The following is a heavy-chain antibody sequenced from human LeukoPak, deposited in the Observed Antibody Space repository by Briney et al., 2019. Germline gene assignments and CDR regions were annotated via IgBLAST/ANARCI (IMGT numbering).Heavy chain of an antibody. CDR2: IYYSGST. D-gene: IGHD1-26*01. CDR1: GGSISSYY. V-gene: IGHV4-59*01. Sequence: SETLSLTCTVPGGSISSYYWSWIRQPPGKGLEWIGYIYYSGSTNYNPSLKSRVTISVDTSKNQFSLKLSSVTAADTAVYYCARSQWELLLSAFDIWGQGTMVTVSS. CDR3: ARSQWELLLSAFDI. J-gene: IGHJ3*02.